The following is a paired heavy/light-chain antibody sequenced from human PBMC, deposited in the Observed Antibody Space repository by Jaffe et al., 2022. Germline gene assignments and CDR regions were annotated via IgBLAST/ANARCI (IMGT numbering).Heavy chain of an antibody. J-gene: IGHJ5*02. CDR3: AKDKPPRMVSTEYINWFDP. Sequence: QVQLVESGGGVVQPGRSLRLSCAASGFTFSSYGMHWVRQAPGKGLEWVAVISYDGSNKYYADSVKGRFTISRDNSKNTLYLQMNSLRAEDTAVYYCAKDKPPRMVSTEYINWFDPWGQGTLVTVSS. D-gene: IGHD3-10*01. V-gene: IGHV3-30*18. CDR1: GFTFSSYG. CDR2: ISYDGSNK.
Light chain of an antibody. CDR3: QSYDSSLSGSLHWV. Sequence: QSVLTQPPSVSGAPGQRVTISCTGSSSNIGAGYDVHWYQQLPGTAPKLLIYGNSNRPSGVPDRFSGSKSGTSASLAITGLQAEDEADYYCQSYDSSLSGSLHWVFGGGTKLTVL. CDR2: GNS. CDR1: SSNIGAGYD. J-gene: IGLJ3*02. V-gene: IGLV1-40*01.